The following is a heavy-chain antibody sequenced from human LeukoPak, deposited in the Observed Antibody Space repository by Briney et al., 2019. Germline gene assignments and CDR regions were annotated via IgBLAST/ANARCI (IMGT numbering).Heavy chain of an antibody. CDR1: GFTFSSYA. CDR2: ISGSGDGT. D-gene: IGHD4-17*01. J-gene: IGHJ2*01. Sequence: TGGSLRLSCAASGFTFSSYAMSWVRQAPGKGLEWVSAISGSGDGTYYADSLKGRFTISRDNSKNTLYLQMNSLRAEDTAVYYCAKVYLTTVTISYFDLWGRGTLVTVSS. V-gene: IGHV3-23*01. CDR3: AKVYLTTVTISYFDL.